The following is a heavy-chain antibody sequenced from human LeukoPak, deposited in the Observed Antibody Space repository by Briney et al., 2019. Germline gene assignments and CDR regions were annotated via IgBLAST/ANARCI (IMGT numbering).Heavy chain of an antibody. Sequence: GGSLRLSCAASGFTFSSYWMSWVRQAPGKGLEWVANIKQDRSEKYYVDSVKGRFTISRDNAKNSLYLQMNSLRAEDTAVYYCAREILRYPSSSLNWFDPWGQGTLVTVSS. CDR2: IKQDRSEK. D-gene: IGHD6-13*01. V-gene: IGHV3-7*01. CDR3: AREILRYPSSSLNWFDP. CDR1: GFTFSSYW. J-gene: IGHJ5*02.